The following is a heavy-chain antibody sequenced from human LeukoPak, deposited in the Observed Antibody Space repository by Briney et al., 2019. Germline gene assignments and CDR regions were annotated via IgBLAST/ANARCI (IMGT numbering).Heavy chain of an antibody. CDR1: GGTFSSYA. CDR3: ASATTVTTSSPYGMDV. J-gene: IGHJ6*02. D-gene: IGHD4-17*01. CDR2: IIPIFGTA. Sequence: ASVKVSCKASGGTFSSYAISWVRQAPGQGLEWMGGIIPIFGTANYAQKFQGRVTITADESTSTAYMELSSLRSEDTAVYYCASATTVTTSSPYGMDVWGQGTTVTVSS. V-gene: IGHV1-69*13.